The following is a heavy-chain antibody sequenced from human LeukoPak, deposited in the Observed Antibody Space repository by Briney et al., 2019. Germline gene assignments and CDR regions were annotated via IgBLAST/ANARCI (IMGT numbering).Heavy chain of an antibody. CDR3: ARGPPYCGGDCYRDGDQYYFDY. CDR2: INPSGGST. J-gene: IGHJ4*02. CDR1: GYTFTSYY. D-gene: IGHD2-21*02. Sequence: ASVKVSCKASGYTFTSYYMHWVRQAPGQGLGWMGIINPSGGSTSYAQKFQGRVTMTRDTSTSTVYMELSSLRSEDTAVYYCARGPPYCGGDCYRDGDQYYFDYWGQGTLVTVSS. V-gene: IGHV1-46*01.